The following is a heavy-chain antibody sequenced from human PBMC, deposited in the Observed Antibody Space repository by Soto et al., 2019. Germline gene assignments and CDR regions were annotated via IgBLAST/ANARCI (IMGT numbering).Heavy chain of an antibody. D-gene: IGHD2-2*02. Sequence: NPSETLSLTCTVSGGSISSGGYYWSWIRQHPGKGLEWIGYIYYSGSTYYNPSLKSRVTISVDTSKNQFSLKLSSVTAADTAVYYCARYCSSTSCYTGYGMDVWGQGTTVTVSS. CDR3: ARYCSSTSCYTGYGMDV. CDR1: GGSISSGGYY. J-gene: IGHJ6*02. CDR2: IYYSGST. V-gene: IGHV4-31*03.